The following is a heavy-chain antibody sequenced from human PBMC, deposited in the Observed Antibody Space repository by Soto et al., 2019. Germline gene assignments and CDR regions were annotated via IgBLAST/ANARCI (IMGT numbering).Heavy chain of an antibody. CDR1: GGSFSGYY. Sequence: SETLSLTCAVYGGSFSGYYWSWIRQPPGKGLEWIGEINHSGSTNYNPSLKSRVTISVDTSKNQFSLKLSSVTAADTAVYYCARGGIKWELRWPGSNFDYWGQGTLVTVSS. CDR2: INHSGST. J-gene: IGHJ4*02. CDR3: ARGGIKWELRWPGSNFDY. V-gene: IGHV4-34*01. D-gene: IGHD1-26*01.